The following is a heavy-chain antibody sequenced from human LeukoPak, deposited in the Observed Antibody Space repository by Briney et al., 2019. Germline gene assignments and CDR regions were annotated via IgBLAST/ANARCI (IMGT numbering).Heavy chain of an antibody. D-gene: IGHD4-11*01. CDR2: IYNSGST. Sequence: PSETLSLTCTVSGGSISNYYWSWIRQPPGKGLEWIGYIYNSGSTNYNPSLKSRVTMSVDTSKNQFSLKPSSVTAADTAVYYCTRDYSTSYYYYGMDVWGQGTTVTVSS. CDR1: GGSISNYY. CDR3: TRDYSTSYYYYGMDV. J-gene: IGHJ6*02. V-gene: IGHV4-59*01.